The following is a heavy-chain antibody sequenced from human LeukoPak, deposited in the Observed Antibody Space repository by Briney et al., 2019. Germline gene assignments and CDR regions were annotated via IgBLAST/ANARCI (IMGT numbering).Heavy chain of an antibody. CDR1: GFSLSTSGVG. Sequence: SGPTLVKPTQTLTLTCTFSGFSLSTSGVGVGWIRQPPGKALEWLALIYWDDDKRYSPSLKSRLTITKDTSKNQVVLTMTNIDPVDTATYYCAHSSRYCSGGSCRMVFDYWGQGTLVTVSS. CDR3: AHSSRYCSGGSCRMVFDY. V-gene: IGHV2-5*02. CDR2: IYWDDDK. D-gene: IGHD2-15*01. J-gene: IGHJ4*02.